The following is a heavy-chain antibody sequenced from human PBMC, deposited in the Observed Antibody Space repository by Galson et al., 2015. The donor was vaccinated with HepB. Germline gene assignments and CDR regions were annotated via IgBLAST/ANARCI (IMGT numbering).Heavy chain of an antibody. V-gene: IGHV1-58*02. Sequence: SVKVSCKASGSTFISSAMQWVRQARGQRPEWIGWIVVGSGNTNYAQKFQERITITKDMSTSTAYMELSSLRSEDTAVYYWGGSPLFYSSNLGYHYYGLAVWGQGTMVTVSS. D-gene: IGHD2-2*01. CDR1: GSTFISSA. CDR3: GGSPLFYSSNLGYHYYGLAV. CDR2: IVVGSGNT. J-gene: IGHJ6*02.